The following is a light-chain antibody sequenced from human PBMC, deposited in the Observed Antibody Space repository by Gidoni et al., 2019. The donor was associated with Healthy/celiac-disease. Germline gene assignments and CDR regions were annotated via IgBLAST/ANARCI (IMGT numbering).Light chain of an antibody. Sequence: DIVMTQSPLSLPVTTGEPASISCRSSQSLLHSNGYNYLDWYLQKPGQSPQLLIYLGSNRASGGPDRFSGSGSGTDFTLKISRVEAEDVGVYYCMQALQTPPTFGGGTKVEIK. CDR2: LGS. V-gene: IGKV2-28*01. J-gene: IGKJ4*01. CDR1: QSLLHSNGYNY. CDR3: MQALQTPPT.